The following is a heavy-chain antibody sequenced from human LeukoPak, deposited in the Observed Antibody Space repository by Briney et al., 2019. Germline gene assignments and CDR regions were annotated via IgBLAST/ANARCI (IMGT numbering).Heavy chain of an antibody. CDR3: ARDSYTRDVALVDY. D-gene: IGHD5-24*01. Sequence: GRSLRLSCAASGFTFSSYGMHWVRQTPGKGLEWVSSISSSSSYIYYADSVKGRFTISRDNAKNSLYLQMNSLRAEDTAVYYCARDSYTRDVALVDYWGQGTLVTVSS. J-gene: IGHJ4*02. CDR1: GFTFSSYG. V-gene: IGHV3-21*01. CDR2: ISSSSSYI.